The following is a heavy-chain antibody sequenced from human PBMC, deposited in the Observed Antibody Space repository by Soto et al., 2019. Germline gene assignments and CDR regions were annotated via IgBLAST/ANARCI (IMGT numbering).Heavy chain of an antibody. D-gene: IGHD2-2*01. J-gene: IGHJ5*02. Sequence: QLQLQESGSGLVKPSQTLSLTCAVSGGSISSGGYSWSWIRQTPGKGLEWIGYIYHSGSTYYNPSLKSRVTISVDRSKYQFSLKLSSVTAADTAVYYCASTSRLVNWLDPWCQGTLVTVSS. V-gene: IGHV4-30-2*01. CDR1: GGSISSGGYS. CDR3: ASTSRLVNWLDP. CDR2: IYHSGST.